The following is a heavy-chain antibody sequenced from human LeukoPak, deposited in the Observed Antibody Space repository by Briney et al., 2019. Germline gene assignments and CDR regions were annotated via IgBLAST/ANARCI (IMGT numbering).Heavy chain of an antibody. Sequence: ASVKVSCKASAYTFTSYGISWVRQAPGQGLEWMGWISVYNGHTNYAQNLQGRVTMTTDTSTSTAYMELRSLRSDDTAVYYCARGPAHYYMDVWGKGTTVTVSS. CDR3: ARGPAHYYMDV. CDR2: ISVYNGHT. J-gene: IGHJ6*03. CDR1: AYTFTSYG. V-gene: IGHV1-18*01.